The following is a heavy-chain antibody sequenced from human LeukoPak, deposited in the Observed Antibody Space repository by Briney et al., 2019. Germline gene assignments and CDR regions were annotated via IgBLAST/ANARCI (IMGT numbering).Heavy chain of an antibody. CDR1: GFTFSSYS. CDR3: ARGELGYCSGGSCSSFDP. D-gene: IGHD2-15*01. Sequence: NPGGSLRLSCAASGFTFSSYSMNWVRQAPGKGLEWVSSISSSSSYIYYADSVKGRFTISRDNAKNSLYLQMNSLRAEDTAVYYCARGELGYCSGGSCSSFDPWGQGTLVTVSS. V-gene: IGHV3-21*01. J-gene: IGHJ5*02. CDR2: ISSSSSYI.